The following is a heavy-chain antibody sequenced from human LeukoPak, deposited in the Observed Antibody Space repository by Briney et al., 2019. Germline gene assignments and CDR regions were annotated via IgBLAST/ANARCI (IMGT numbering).Heavy chain of an antibody. Sequence: PSETLSLTCAVYGGSFSGYYWSWIRQPPGKGLEWIGEINHSGSTNYNPSLKSRVTISVDTSKNQFSLKLSSVTAADTAVYYCARGQGAYDSSGFDYWGQGTLVTVSS. D-gene: IGHD3-22*01. V-gene: IGHV4-34*01. CDR1: GGSFSGYY. CDR3: ARGQGAYDSSGFDY. CDR2: INHSGST. J-gene: IGHJ4*02.